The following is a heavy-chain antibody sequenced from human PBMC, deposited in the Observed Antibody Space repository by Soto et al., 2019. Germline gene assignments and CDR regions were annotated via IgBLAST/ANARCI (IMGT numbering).Heavy chain of an antibody. CDR3: ALALGPTTGLDY. J-gene: IGHJ4*02. CDR2: IFNSGTT. D-gene: IGHD1-26*01. V-gene: IGHV4-31*02. Sequence: PSETLSLICSVSGASTVSHYHWTWIRQPPGKGLEWMGYIFNSGTTFYNPSLTSRLSISMDTSGNHFSLELRSVTAADTAVYYCALALGPTTGLDYWGQGTLVTVSS. CDR1: GASTVSHYH.